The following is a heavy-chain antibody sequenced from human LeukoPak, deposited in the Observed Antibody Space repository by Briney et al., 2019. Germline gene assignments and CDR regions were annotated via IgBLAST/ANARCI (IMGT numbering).Heavy chain of an antibody. CDR1: GFTFGHYA. Sequence: GGPLRLSCTGSGFTFGHYAMSWVRQAPGKGLEWVSFSRSKAYGGTTEYAASVKGRFTISRDDSKSIASLQMNSLKTEDTAVYYCTRAQSSGGGYYYYGMDVWGQGTTVTVSS. CDR3: TRAQSSGGGYYYYGMDV. V-gene: IGHV3-49*04. CDR2: SRSKAYGGTT. D-gene: IGHD3-16*01. J-gene: IGHJ6*02.